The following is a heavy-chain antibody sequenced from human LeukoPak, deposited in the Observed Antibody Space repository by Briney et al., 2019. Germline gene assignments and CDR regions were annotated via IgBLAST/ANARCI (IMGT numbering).Heavy chain of an antibody. CDR3: ESWVPPFDH. V-gene: IGHV3-66*01. Sequence: SGGSLRLSCAASGFTVTGNQMNWVRQAPGKGPEWVSVIYSGGGTFYADSVKGRFTISRDNSKNTLYLQMNSRRAEDTAVYHCESWVPPFDHWGQGTPVTVSS. D-gene: IGHD1-1*01. CDR2: IYSGGGT. CDR1: GFTVTGNQ. J-gene: IGHJ4*02.